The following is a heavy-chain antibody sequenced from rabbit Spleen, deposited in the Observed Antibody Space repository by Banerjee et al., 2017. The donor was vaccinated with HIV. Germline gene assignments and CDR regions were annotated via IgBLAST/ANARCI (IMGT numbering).Heavy chain of an antibody. CDR3: ARDLIGIIGWNFYL. V-gene: IGHV1S45*01. Sequence: QEQLVESGGGLVQPGGSLKLSCKASGFDLSSYGVSWVRQAPGKGLEWIACINTYTGKSVYASWATGRFTISRTSSITVTLQMTSLTAADTATYFCARDLIGIIGWNFYLWGQVTLVTVS. D-gene: IGHD1-1*01. CDR1: GFDLSSYG. CDR2: INTYTGKS. J-gene: IGHJ4*01.